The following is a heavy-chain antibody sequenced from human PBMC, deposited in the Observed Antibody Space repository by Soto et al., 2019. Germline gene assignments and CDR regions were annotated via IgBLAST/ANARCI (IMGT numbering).Heavy chain of an antibody. Sequence: GSLRLSCAASGFTFSSYAMHWVRQAPGKGLEWVAVISYDGSNKYYADSVKGRFTISRDNSKNTLYLQMNSLRAEDTAVYYCARDGKGYCSSTSCPRSGFFDYWGQGTLVTVSS. CDR3: ARDGKGYCSSTSCPRSGFFDY. CDR2: ISYDGSNK. CDR1: GFTFSSYA. V-gene: IGHV3-30-3*01. J-gene: IGHJ4*02. D-gene: IGHD2-2*01.